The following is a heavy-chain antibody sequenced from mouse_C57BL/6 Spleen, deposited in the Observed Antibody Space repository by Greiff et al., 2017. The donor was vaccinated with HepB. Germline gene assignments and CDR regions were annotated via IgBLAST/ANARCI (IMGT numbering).Heavy chain of an antibody. CDR3: ATINYYGSSYDFAY. J-gene: IGHJ3*01. Sequence: QVQLQQPGAELVKPGASVKLSCKASGYTFTSYWMHWVKQRPGQGLEWIGMIHPNSGSTNYNEKFKSKATLTVDKSSSTAYMQLSSLTSEDSAVYYCATINYYGSSYDFAYWGQGTLVTVSA. CDR1: GYTFTSYW. CDR2: IHPNSGST. V-gene: IGHV1-64*01. D-gene: IGHD1-1*01.